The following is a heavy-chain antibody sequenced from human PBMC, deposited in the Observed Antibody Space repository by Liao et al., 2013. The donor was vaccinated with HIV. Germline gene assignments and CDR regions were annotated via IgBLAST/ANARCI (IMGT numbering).Heavy chain of an antibody. CDR2: IYYSGST. Sequence: QVQLQESGPGLVKPSQTLSLTCTVSGGSISSGSYYWSWIRQPAGKGLEWIGSIYYSGSTYYNPSLKSRVTISVDTSKNQFSLKLSSVTAADTAVYYCARDLAVLSRPSLHMDVWGKGTTVTVSS. CDR3: ARDLAVLSRPSLHMDV. V-gene: IGHV4-61*02. CDR1: GGSISSGSYY. J-gene: IGHJ6*03. D-gene: IGHD3-3*02.